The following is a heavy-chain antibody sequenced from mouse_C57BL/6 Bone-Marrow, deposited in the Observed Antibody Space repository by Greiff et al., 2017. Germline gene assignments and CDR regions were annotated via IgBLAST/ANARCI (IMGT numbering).Heavy chain of an antibody. D-gene: IGHD2-4*01. CDR1: GYTFTSYW. Sequence: QVQLQQPGAELVRPGSSVKLSCKASGYTFTSYWMDWVKQRPGQGLEWIGNIYPSDSETHYNQKFKDKATLTVDKSSSTAYMQLSSLTSEDSAVYYCARCDYDGAWFAYWGQGTLVTVSA. CDR3: ARCDYDGAWFAY. V-gene: IGHV1-61*01. J-gene: IGHJ3*01. CDR2: IYPSDSET.